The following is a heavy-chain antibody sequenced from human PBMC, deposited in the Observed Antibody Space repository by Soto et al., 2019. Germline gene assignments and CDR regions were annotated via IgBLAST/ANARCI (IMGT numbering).Heavy chain of an antibody. J-gene: IGHJ4*02. CDR3: AREVEMATIGGLYYFDY. D-gene: IGHD5-12*01. CDR2: IYYSGST. Sequence: PSETLSLTCTVSGGSISSGDYYWSWIRQPPGKGLEWIGCIYYSGSTYYNPSLKSRVTISVDTSKNQFSLKLSSVTAADTAVYYCAREVEMATIGGLYYFDYWGQGTLVTVSS. CDR1: GGSISSGDYY. V-gene: IGHV4-30-4*01.